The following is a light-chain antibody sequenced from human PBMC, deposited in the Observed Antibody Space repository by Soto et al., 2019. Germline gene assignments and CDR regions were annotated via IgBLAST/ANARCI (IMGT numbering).Light chain of an antibody. V-gene: IGKV3-20*01. J-gene: IGKJ2*01. Sequence: ENVLTQFPGTLSLSPGDRVTLSCRASQSVANSYLAWYQQKPGQAPRLVIFDASRRPTGIPDRFSGSRSGTDFTLTISRLEPEDFAVYYCQQYSRFPQTFGQGTKLDLK. CDR3: QQYSRFPQT. CDR1: QSVANSY. CDR2: DAS.